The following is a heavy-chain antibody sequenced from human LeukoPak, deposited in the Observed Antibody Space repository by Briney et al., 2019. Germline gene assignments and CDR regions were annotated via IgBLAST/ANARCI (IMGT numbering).Heavy chain of an antibody. Sequence: SETLSLTCTVSGGSISSYYWSWIRQPAGKGLEWIGRIYTSGSTNYNPSLKSRVTMSVDTSKNQFSLKLSSVTAADTAVYFCARLTSAAGVWAFDIWGQGTMVTVSS. CDR3: ARLTSAAGVWAFDI. V-gene: IGHV4-4*07. D-gene: IGHD6-13*01. CDR1: GGSISSYY. J-gene: IGHJ3*02. CDR2: IYTSGST.